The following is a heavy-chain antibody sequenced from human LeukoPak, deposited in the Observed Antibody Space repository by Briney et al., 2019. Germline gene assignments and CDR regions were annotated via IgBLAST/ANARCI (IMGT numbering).Heavy chain of an antibody. J-gene: IGHJ5*02. CDR1: GYTFTVYY. CDR3: ALYSSGLFDP. D-gene: IGHD6-19*01. Sequence: ASVKVSCKASGYTFTVYYIHWVRQAPGQGLEYMGWINPNRGGTNFAQKFQGRVTLTRDTSISTAYMEVSRLTSDDTAVYYCALYSSGLFDPWGQGTLVTVSS. V-gene: IGHV1-2*02. CDR2: INPNRGGT.